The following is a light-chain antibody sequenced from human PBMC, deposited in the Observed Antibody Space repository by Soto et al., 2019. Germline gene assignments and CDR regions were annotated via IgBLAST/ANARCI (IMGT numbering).Light chain of an antibody. V-gene: IGLV2-23*01. CDR3: CSYAGTRTSWV. CDR2: EGT. J-gene: IGLJ1*01. Sequence: QSALTQPASVSGFLGQSITMSCTGSSSDVGTFNLVAWFQQHPGKAPKLLIFEGTKRPSGVSDRFSGSKSGNTASLTSSGLQAEHEADYHCCSYAGTRTSWVFGTRTKLTVL. CDR1: SSDVGTFNL.